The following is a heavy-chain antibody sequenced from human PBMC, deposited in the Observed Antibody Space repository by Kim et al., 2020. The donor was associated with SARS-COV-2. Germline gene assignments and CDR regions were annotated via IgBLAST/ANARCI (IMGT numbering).Heavy chain of an antibody. Sequence: GGSLRLSCAASGFTFSSYFMSWVRQAPGQGLEWVSGINERGDIADYADSVKGRFTITRDNSKNTLYLHINGLRVDDTAVYYCVRRRKDTKYFDYWGQGTL. CDR3: VRRRKDTKYFDY. CDR2: INERGDIA. J-gene: IGHJ4*02. V-gene: IGHV3-23*01. CDR1: GFTFSSYF.